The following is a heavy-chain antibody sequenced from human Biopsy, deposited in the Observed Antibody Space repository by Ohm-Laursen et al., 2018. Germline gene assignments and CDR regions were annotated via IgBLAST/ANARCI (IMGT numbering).Heavy chain of an antibody. Sequence: SVKVSCKASGGTFQKYGVTWVRQAPGQGLEWMGGTIPMLGTVQYARKLRGRVTITADKPTSTAYMELTSLTSDDTAVYYCARDTLMAQHLVPGENWFDPWGQGTLVTVSS. CDR1: GGTFQKYG. CDR2: TIPMLGTV. D-gene: IGHD3-10*01. J-gene: IGHJ5*02. V-gene: IGHV1-69*10. CDR3: ARDTLMAQHLVPGENWFDP.